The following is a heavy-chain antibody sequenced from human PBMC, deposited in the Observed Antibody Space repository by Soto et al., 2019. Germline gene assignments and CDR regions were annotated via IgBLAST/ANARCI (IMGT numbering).Heavy chain of an antibody. Sequence: SETLSLTFTVSGGSISSYYWSWIRQTPGKGLEWIGYIFYSGSTNYNPSVKSRVTISRDTSKNQFSLKMSSVTAADTAVYYCARADPYYYDSSGYSVYYFDYWGQGTLVTDSS. CDR2: IFYSGST. D-gene: IGHD3-22*01. CDR1: GGSISSYY. V-gene: IGHV4-59*01. CDR3: ARADPYYYDSSGYSVYYFDY. J-gene: IGHJ4*02.